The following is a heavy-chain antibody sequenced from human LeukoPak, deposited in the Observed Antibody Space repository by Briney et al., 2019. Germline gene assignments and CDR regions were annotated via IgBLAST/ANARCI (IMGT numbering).Heavy chain of an antibody. CDR2: IYYSGST. J-gene: IGHJ4*02. CDR3: ARHPPPVPGTVDY. D-gene: IGHD6-19*01. CDR1: GGSISSYY. V-gene: IGHV4-59*08. Sequence: SETLSLTCTVSGGSISSYYWSWIRQPPGKGLEWIGYIYYSGSTNYNPSLKSRVTISVDTSKNQFSLKLNSVTAADTAVYYCARHPPPVPGTVDYWGQGTLVTVSS.